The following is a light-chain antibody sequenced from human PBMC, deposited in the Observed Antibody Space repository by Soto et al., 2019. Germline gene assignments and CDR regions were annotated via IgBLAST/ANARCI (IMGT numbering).Light chain of an antibody. J-gene: IGKJ2*01. V-gene: IGKV3-20*01. CDR3: QQYGSSPRT. CDR2: GAS. CDR1: QTVSSNY. Sequence: ETVLTQSPGTLSLSPGERATLSCRASQTVSSNYLAWYQQKPGQAPRLLIYGASSRAPGIPDRFSGSGSGTDFTLTITRLELEDFAVYYCQQYGSSPRTFGQGTKLEI.